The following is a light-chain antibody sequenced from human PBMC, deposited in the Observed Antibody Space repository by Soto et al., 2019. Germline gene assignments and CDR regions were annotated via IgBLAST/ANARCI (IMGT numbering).Light chain of an antibody. Sequence: DIVMTQSPDSLTVSLGERATINCKSSQSVFYSTNNKNYLAWYQQKPGQPPKLLIYWASTRESGVPDRFSGSGSGTDFTLTISSLQAEDVAVYYCQQYYSTPPLFCPRTKVDIK. J-gene: IGKJ3*01. V-gene: IGKV4-1*01. CDR2: WAS. CDR3: QQYYSTPPL. CDR1: QSVFYSTNNKNY.